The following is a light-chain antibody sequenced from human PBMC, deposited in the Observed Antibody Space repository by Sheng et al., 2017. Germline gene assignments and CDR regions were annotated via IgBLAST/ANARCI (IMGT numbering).Light chain of an antibody. V-gene: IGKV1-5*03. CDR3: QQYDNEIT. CDR1: QSVSTW. Sequence: DIQMTQSPSTLSASVGDRVSITCRASQSVSTWLAWYQQKPGKAPKLLIYKASTLQSGVPSRFSGSGSGTDFTLTISSLQPDDFATYYCQQYDNEITFGPRDTNWRLN. J-gene: IGKJ5*01. CDR2: KAS.